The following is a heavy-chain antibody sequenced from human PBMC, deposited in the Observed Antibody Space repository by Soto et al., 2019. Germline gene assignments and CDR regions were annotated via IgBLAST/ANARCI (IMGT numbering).Heavy chain of an antibody. Sequence: SVKVSCEASGGTFSSYAISWVRQAPGQGLEWMGGIIPIFGTANYAQKFQGRVTITADESTSTAYMELSSLRSEDTAVYYCARDLVPRDFWSGYYTAKGYYYGMDVWGQGTTVTVSS. CDR2: IIPIFGTA. D-gene: IGHD3-3*01. CDR1: GGTFSSYA. CDR3: ARDLVPRDFWSGYYTAKGYYYGMDV. J-gene: IGHJ6*02. V-gene: IGHV1-69*13.